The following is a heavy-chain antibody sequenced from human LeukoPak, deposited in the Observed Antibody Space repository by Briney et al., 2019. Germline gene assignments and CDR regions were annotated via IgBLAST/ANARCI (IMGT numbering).Heavy chain of an antibody. J-gene: IGHJ6*03. D-gene: IGHD5-12*01. CDR2: ISYSGST. V-gene: IGHV4-39*01. CDR3: ARRGYDSRYYSYYMDV. Sequence: TSSETLSLTCTVSGGSIISSSYYWGWIRRPPGKGLEWIGTISYSGSTYYNPSLKSRVTMSVDTSKNQFSLKLSSVTAADTAVYYCARRGYDSRYYSYYMDVWGKGTTVTVSS. CDR1: GGSIISSSYY.